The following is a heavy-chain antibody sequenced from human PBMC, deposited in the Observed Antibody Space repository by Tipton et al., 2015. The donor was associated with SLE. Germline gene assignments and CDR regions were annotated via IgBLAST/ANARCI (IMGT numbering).Heavy chain of an antibody. CDR1: GFTFSSYA. J-gene: IGHJ3*02. Sequence: SLRLSCSASGFTFSSYAMHWVRQAPGKGLEYVSAISSNGGSTYYADSVKGRFTISRDNSKNTLYLQMSSLRAEDTAVYYCVRPITMIVVVTGAFDIWGQGTMVTVSS. V-gene: IGHV3-64D*06. CDR3: VRPITMIVVVTGAFDI. D-gene: IGHD3-22*01. CDR2: ISSNGGST.